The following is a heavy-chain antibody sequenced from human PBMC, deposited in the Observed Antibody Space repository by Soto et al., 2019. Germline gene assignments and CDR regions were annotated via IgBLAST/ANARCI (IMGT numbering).Heavy chain of an antibody. J-gene: IGHJ4*02. CDR3: ARETHPEGGIDY. V-gene: IGHV4-30-2*01. CDR2: IYHSGST. Sequence: SETLSLTCAVSGGSISSGCYSWSWIRQPPGKGLEWIGYIYHSGSTYYNPSLKSRVTISVDRSKNQFSLKLSSVTAADTAVYYCARETHPEGGIDYWGQGTLVTVSS. CDR1: GGSISSGCYS. D-gene: IGHD2-15*01.